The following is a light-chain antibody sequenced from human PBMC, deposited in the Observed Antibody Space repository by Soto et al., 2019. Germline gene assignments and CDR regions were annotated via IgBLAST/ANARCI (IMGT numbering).Light chain of an antibody. CDR3: QQCYATPLT. J-gene: IGKJ4*01. Sequence: DIQMTQSPSSLSASIGDRVTITCRASQSIINCLNWYQQKPGKAPKLLMYGASTLESGVPSRFSGSRSGTDFTLTISSLQPEDSATYYCQQCYATPLTFGGGTKVDIK. CDR1: QSIINC. CDR2: GAS. V-gene: IGKV1-39*01.